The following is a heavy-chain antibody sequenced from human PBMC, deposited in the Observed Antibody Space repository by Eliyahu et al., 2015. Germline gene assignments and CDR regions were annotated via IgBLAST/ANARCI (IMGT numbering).Heavy chain of an antibody. J-gene: IGHJ3*02. CDR1: GGSISXGXYY. D-gene: IGHD6-19*01. Sequence: QVQLQESGPGLXKPSQTLSLTCTGSGGSISXGXYYWSWIRQHPGKGLEWVGYIYYSGSTYYNPSLKSRVTISVDTSKNQFSLKLRSVTAADTAVYYCAGTHIAVAGKGFDIWGQGTMVTVSS. CDR3: AGTHIAVAGKGFDI. CDR2: IYYSGST. V-gene: IGHV4-31*03.